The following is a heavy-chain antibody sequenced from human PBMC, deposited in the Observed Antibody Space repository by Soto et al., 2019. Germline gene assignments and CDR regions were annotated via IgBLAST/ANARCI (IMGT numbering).Heavy chain of an antibody. V-gene: IGHV1-69*06. CDR2: IIPIFGTA. J-gene: IGHJ5*02. CDR1: GGTFSSYA. Sequence: SVKVSCQASGGTFSSYAISWVRQAPGQGLEWMGGIIPIFGTANYAQKFQGRVTITADKSTSTAYMELSSLRSEDTAVYYCARDHPTHDNWFDPWGQGTLVIVYS. CDR3: ARDHPTHDNWFDP.